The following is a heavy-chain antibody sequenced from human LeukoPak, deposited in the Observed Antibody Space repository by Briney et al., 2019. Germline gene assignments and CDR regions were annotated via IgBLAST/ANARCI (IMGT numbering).Heavy chain of an antibody. D-gene: IGHD1-7*01. J-gene: IGHJ6*02. Sequence: VSVKVSCKASGYTFTSYYMHWVRQAPGQGLEWMGIINPSGGSTSYAQKFQGRVTMTRDTSTSTVYMELSSLRSEDTAVYYCARDQRVDWNYLHYYYGMDVWGQGTTVTVSS. CDR3: ARDQRVDWNYLHYYYGMDV. CDR1: GYTFTSYY. CDR2: INPSGGST. V-gene: IGHV1-46*01.